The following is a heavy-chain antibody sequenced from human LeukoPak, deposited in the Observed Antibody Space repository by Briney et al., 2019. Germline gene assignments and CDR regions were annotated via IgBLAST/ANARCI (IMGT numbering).Heavy chain of an antibody. J-gene: IGHJ4*02. CDR3: ARLPGYSSGWSEDY. CDR1: GGTFSSYA. D-gene: IGHD6-19*01. Sequence: SVKVSCKASGGTFSSYAISWARQAPGQGLEWMGRIIPIFGIANYAQKFQGRVTITADKSTSTAYMELSSLRSEDTAVYYCARLPGYSSGWSEDYWGQGTLVTVSS. CDR2: IIPIFGIA. V-gene: IGHV1-69*04.